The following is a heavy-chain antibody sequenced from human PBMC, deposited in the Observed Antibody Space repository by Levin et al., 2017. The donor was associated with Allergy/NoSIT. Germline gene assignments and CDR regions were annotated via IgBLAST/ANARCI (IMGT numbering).Heavy chain of an antibody. J-gene: IGHJ4*02. Sequence: GGSLRLSCAASGFTFSSYGMHWVRQAPGKGLEWVAVIWYDGSNKYYADSVKGRFTISRDNSKNTLYLQMNSLRAEDTAVYYCARDNGGYSYEIEYYFDYWGQGTLVTVSS. V-gene: IGHV3-33*01. CDR3: ARDNGGYSYEIEYYFDY. CDR1: GFTFSSYG. D-gene: IGHD5-18*01. CDR2: IWYDGSNK.